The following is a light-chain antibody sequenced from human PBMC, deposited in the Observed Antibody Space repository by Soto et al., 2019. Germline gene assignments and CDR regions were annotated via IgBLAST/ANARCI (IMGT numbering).Light chain of an antibody. Sequence: IQLTQSPASLSASVGERVTITCRASQHIRGGLAWYQQSPGEAPQLLIYDASTLESGVPSRFSGSSSGTHFTLTISSLQPEDFATYYCQQFLSYPITFGQGTRLEI. J-gene: IGKJ5*01. V-gene: IGKV1-13*02. CDR1: QHIRGG. CDR2: DAS. CDR3: QQFLSYPIT.